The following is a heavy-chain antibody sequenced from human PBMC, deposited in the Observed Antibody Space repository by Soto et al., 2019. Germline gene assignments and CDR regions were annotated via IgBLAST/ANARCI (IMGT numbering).Heavy chain of an antibody. CDR1: GGTFSSYT. Sequence: SVKVSCKASGGTFSSYTISWVRQAPGQGLEWMGRIIPILGIANYAQKFQGRVTITADKSTSTAYMELSSLRSEDTAVYYCAREDAFRLDTPPGLGPVWKGLDYWGQGTLVTVSS. D-gene: IGHD5-18*01. J-gene: IGHJ4*02. CDR3: AREDAFRLDTPPGLGPVWKGLDY. CDR2: IIPILGIA. V-gene: IGHV1-69*04.